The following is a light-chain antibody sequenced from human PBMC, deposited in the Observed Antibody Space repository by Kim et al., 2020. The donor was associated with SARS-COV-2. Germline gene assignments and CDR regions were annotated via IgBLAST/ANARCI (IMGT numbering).Light chain of an antibody. CDR1: SGHSSYA. J-gene: IGLJ3*02. Sequence: PVLTQSPSASASLGASVKLTCTLSSGHSSYAIAWHQQQPEKGPRYLMKLNSDGSHSKGDGIPDCFSGSSSGAERYLTISSLQSEDEADYYCQTWGTGIRVFGGGTQLTVL. CDR2: LNSDGSH. V-gene: IGLV4-69*01. CDR3: QTWGTGIRV.